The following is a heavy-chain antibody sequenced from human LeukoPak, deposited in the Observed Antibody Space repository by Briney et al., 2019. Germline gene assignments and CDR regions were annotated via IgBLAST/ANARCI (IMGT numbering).Heavy chain of an antibody. CDR2: ISYDGSNK. J-gene: IGHJ6*02. CDR1: GFTFSSYA. CDR3: ARVSVAGHTYYYYGMDV. Sequence: PGRSLRLSCAASGFTFSSYAMHWVRQAPGKGLEWVAVISYDGSNKYYADSVKGRFTISRDNSKNTLYLQMNSLRAEDTAVYYCARVSVAGHTYYYYGMDVWGHGTTVTVSS. D-gene: IGHD6-19*01. V-gene: IGHV3-30*04.